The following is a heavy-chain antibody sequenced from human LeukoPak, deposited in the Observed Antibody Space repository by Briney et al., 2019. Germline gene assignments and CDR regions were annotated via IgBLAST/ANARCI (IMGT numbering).Heavy chain of an antibody. Sequence: GGSLRLSCAASGFTFSSSAMHWVRQAPGKGLEYVSAITSNGDSTYYANSVKGRFTISRDNSKNTLYLQMGSLRADDMAVYYCARAENSGSYPYWGQGTLVTVSS. CDR3: ARAENSGSYPY. V-gene: IGHV3-64*01. D-gene: IGHD1-26*01. CDR2: ITSNGDST. CDR1: GFTFSSSA. J-gene: IGHJ4*02.